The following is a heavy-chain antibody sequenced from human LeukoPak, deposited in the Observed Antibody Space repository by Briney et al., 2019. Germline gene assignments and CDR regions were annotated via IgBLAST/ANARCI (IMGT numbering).Heavy chain of an antibody. CDR3: TTDTSRLIGWFGERNYYRMDV. Sequence: PWGSLPLSCAASGFTFSNAWMSWVRQAPGKGLEWVGRIKSKTDGGTTDYAAPVKGRFTISRDDSKNTLYLQMNSLKTEDTAVYYCTTDTSRLIGWFGERNYYRMDVWGQGTTVTVSS. CDR1: GFTFSNAW. V-gene: IGHV3-15*01. CDR2: IKSKTDGGTT. D-gene: IGHD3-10*01. J-gene: IGHJ6*02.